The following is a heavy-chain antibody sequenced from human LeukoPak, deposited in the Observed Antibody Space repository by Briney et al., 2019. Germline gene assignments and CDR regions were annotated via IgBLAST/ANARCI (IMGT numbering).Heavy chain of an antibody. Sequence: GGSLRLSCAASGFPFDDYGMKSFADYEMNWVRQAPGKGLEWISYITGSGLTIYYADSVKGRFTISRDNAKNSVYLQMNSLRAEDTAFYYCAKGHFLSRTPPFEYWGQGILVTVSS. CDR2: ITGSGLTI. V-gene: IGHV3-48*03. D-gene: IGHD1-14*01. CDR1: GFP. J-gene: IGHJ4*02. CDR3: AKGHFLSRTPPFEY.